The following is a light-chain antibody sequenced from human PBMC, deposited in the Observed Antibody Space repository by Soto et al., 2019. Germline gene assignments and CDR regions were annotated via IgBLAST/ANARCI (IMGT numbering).Light chain of an antibody. CDR2: GAS. J-gene: IGKJ1*01. Sequence: EIVLTQSPGTLSLSPGERATLSCRASQSVSSNYLAWYQQKPGQAPRLLIYGASSRAIGIPDRFSGSGSGTEFTLTISSLQSEDFAVYYCHQYNNWPPWTFGQGTKVDIK. CDR3: HQYNNWPPWT. V-gene: IGKV3-20*01. CDR1: QSVSSNY.